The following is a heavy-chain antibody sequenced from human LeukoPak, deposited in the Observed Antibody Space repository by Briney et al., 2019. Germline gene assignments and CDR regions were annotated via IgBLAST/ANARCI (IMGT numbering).Heavy chain of an antibody. CDR2: INHSGST. J-gene: IGHJ5*02. V-gene: IGHV4-34*01. CDR1: GGSLSNYY. CDR3: ARGPASGSDFAWFDP. D-gene: IGHD3-10*01. Sequence: SETLSLTCAVYGGSLSNYYWSWLRQPPGKGLEGIGEINHSGSTKFNPSLTSRVTILVDMSKSQFSLELRSVTAADTAVYYCARGPASGSDFAWFDPWGQGTLVTVSS.